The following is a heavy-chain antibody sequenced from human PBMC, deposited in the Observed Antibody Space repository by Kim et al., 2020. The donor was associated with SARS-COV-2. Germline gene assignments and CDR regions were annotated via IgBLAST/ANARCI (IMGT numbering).Heavy chain of an antibody. J-gene: IGHJ5*02. D-gene: IGHD2-2*01. CDR3: ARHYLTEDIVVVPVWFDP. V-gene: IGHV4-39*01. Sequence: KSRVTISVDTSKNQFSLKLSSVTAADTAVYYCARHYLTEDIVVVPVWFDPWGQGTLVTVSS.